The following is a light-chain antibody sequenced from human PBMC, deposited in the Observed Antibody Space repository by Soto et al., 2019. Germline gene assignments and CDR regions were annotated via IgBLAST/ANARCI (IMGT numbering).Light chain of an antibody. J-gene: IGKJ4*01. Sequence: DIPMTQSPSSLSASVGDRVTITCQASHDITDYLNWYQKKPGKAPTLLIYDTSKLKTGVPSRFRGGGSWTDFTLTISSLQPEDIATYYCQQYDSLPLTFGGGTKVELK. CDR1: HDITDY. CDR3: QQYDSLPLT. CDR2: DTS. V-gene: IGKV1-33*01.